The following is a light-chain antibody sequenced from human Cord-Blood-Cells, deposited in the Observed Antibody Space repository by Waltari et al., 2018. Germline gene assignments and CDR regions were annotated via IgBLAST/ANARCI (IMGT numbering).Light chain of an antibody. CDR2: DAS. CDR3: QQRSNWPLT. J-gene: IGKJ4*01. Sequence: EIVLTQSLPPLSLSPAEIATLSCRASQSISSYLAWYQQKPGQAPRLLIYDASNRDTGIPARFSGSGSGTDFTLTISSLEPEDFAVYYCQQRSNWPLTFGGGTKVEIK. CDR1: QSISSY. V-gene: IGKV3-11*01.